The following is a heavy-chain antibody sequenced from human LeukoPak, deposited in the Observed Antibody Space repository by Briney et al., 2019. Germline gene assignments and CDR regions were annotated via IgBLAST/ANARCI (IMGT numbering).Heavy chain of an antibody. J-gene: IGHJ4*02. CDR2: IYYSGST. CDR3: ARSKDILTGYCFDY. V-gene: IGHV4-59*01. D-gene: IGHD3-9*01. Sequence: PSETLSLTCTVSGGSISSYYWSWIRQPPGKGLEWIGYIYYSGSTNYDPSLKSRVTISVDTSKNQFSLKLSSVTAADTAVYYCARSKDILTGYCFDYWGQGTLVTVSS. CDR1: GGSISSYY.